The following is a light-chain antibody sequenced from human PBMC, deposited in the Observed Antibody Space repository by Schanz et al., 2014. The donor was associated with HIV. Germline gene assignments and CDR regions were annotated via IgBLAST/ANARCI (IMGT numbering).Light chain of an antibody. CDR1: QSVSSSY. Sequence: EIVLTQSPGTLSLSPGERATLSCRASQSVSSSYLAWYQQKPGQAPRLLVYANSFRATGVPDRFSGTGSGTDFTLTISRLEPEDFAVYYCQQYGSSLWTFGQGTKVEIK. CDR2: ANS. CDR3: QQYGSSLWT. V-gene: IGKV3-20*01. J-gene: IGKJ1*01.